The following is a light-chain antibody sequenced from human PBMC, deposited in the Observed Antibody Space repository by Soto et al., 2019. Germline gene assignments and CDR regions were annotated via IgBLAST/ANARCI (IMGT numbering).Light chain of an antibody. CDR2: MAS. J-gene: IGKJ1*01. CDR3: QQYNSWT. V-gene: IGKV1-5*03. CDR1: QSVSTW. Sequence: IRVTQSAATLSASVGARVTITCRASQSVSTWLAWYQQKPGKAPQVLISMASTLESGVPSRFSGSGSGTEFNPTISSLQPDDFATYYCQQYNSWTFGQGTKVDIK.